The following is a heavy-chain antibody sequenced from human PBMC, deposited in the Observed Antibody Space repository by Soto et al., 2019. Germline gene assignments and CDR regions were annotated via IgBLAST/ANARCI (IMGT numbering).Heavy chain of an antibody. J-gene: IGHJ4*02. CDR2: IYDSGST. V-gene: IGHV4-61*08. Sequence: PSETLSLTCTVSGGPLSSGDYYWSWIRQPPGKALECITYIYDSGSTNYNPSLKSRVTISVDMSKNQFSLKLSSVTAADTAVYYCARVFGSGLYYFDSWGQGTLVTVSS. CDR3: ARVFGSGLYYFDS. D-gene: IGHD3-10*01. CDR1: GGPLSSGDYY.